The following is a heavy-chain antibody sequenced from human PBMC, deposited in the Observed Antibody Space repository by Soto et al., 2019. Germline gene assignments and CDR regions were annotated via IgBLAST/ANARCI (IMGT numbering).Heavy chain of an antibody. CDR1: GFTFSSYG. J-gene: IGHJ6*02. V-gene: IGHV3-30*18. CDR2: ISNDGIYK. D-gene: IGHD3-16*01. Sequence: QVQLVESGGGVVQPGRSLRLCCAASGFTFSSYGIHWVRQAPGKGLEWVAVISNDGIYKYYADSVKGRFTISRDNSKNTLYLQMNSLRAEDTAVYYCAKDDPSNMSPYHFYYFGMDVWGQGTTVTVSS. CDR3: AKDDPSNMSPYHFYYFGMDV.